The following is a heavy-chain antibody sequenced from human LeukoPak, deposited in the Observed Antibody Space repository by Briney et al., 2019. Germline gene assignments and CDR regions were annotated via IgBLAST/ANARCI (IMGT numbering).Heavy chain of an antibody. D-gene: IGHD6-13*01. CDR1: GGSISSYY. J-gene: IGHJ4*02. CDR2: IYTSGST. CDR3: ARDPVGEPEYSSSSTFDY. V-gene: IGHV4-4*07. Sequence: TSETLSLTCTVSGGSISSYYWSWIRQPAGKGLEWIGRIYTSGSTNYNPSLKSRVTMSVDTSKNQFSLKLSSVTAADTAVYYCARDPVGEPEYSSSSTFDYWGQGTLDTVSS.